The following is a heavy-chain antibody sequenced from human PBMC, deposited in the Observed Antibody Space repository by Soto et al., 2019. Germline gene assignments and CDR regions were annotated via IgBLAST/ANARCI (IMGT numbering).Heavy chain of an antibody. CDR2: INPVFGTT. J-gene: IGHJ5*02. CDR1: GGVFGTYR. V-gene: IGHV1-69*06. CDR3: AREEETGIEWGWFDP. D-gene: IGHD1-1*01. Sequence: QVQLVQSGAEVKKPGSSVKVSCKGSGGVFGTYRLTWVRQAPGQGLEGMGGINPVFGTTKFAQKFQDRIRITADKSTNTAYLELTGLRYDATAIYYCAREEETGIEWGWFDPWGQGTMVTVST.